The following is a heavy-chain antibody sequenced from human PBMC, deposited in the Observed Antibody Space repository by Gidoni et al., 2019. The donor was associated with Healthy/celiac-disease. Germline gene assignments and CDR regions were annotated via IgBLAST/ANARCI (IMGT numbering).Heavy chain of an antibody. Sequence: EVQLVQAGGGLVQLGGPVTPSSVACAFTPEPFWINCVRRAPGKGLEWVANIKQDGGEKNFVDSVKGRFTIARDNAKTSLFLQMNSLRAEDTGVYYCARDGFVYSGFEGFFLDVWGKGTTVTVSS. CDR1: AFTPEPFW. J-gene: IGHJ6*04. CDR3: ARDGFVYSGFEGFFLDV. D-gene: IGHD5-12*01. V-gene: IGHV3-7*03. CDR2: IKQDGGEK.